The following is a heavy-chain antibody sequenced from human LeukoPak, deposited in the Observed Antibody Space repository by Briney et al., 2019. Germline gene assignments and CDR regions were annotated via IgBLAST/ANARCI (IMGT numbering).Heavy chain of an antibody. D-gene: IGHD3-22*01. Sequence: GGSLRLSCTASGFTFSSYEMNWVRQAPGKGLEWVSYISSSGSTIYYAESVKGRFTISRDNSKNTLYLQMNSLRAEDTAVYYCAKDRYYYDSSAFDYWGQGTLVTVSS. V-gene: IGHV3-48*03. CDR2: ISSSGSTI. CDR1: GFTFSSYE. J-gene: IGHJ4*02. CDR3: AKDRYYYDSSAFDY.